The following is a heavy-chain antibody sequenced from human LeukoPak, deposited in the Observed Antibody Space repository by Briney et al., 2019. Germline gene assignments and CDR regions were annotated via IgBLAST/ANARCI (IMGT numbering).Heavy chain of an antibody. D-gene: IGHD1-20*01. V-gene: IGHV3-30-3*01. CDR1: GFTFSSYA. CDR2: ISYDGSNK. CDR3: ARDITAGSPGSFDY. J-gene: IGHJ4*02. Sequence: PGGSLRLSCAASGFTFSSYAMHWVRQAPGKGLEWVAVISYDGSNKYYADSVKGRFTISRDNSKNTLYLQMNSLRAEDTAVYYCARDITAGSPGSFDYWGQGTLVTVSS.